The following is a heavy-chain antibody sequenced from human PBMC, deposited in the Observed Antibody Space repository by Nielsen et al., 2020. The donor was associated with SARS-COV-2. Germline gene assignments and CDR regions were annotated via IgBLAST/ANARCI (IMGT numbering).Heavy chain of an antibody. CDR2: ILYDGSNQ. J-gene: IGHJ4*02. CDR1: GFTFSSFG. D-gene: IGHD6-13*01. V-gene: IGHV3-33*01. CDR3: ARDEDSSSSSPLDY. Sequence: GGSLRLSCAASGFTFSSFGMHWVRQAPGKGLEWVAVILYDGSNQYYADSVKGRFTISRDDSKNTLYLQMNSLRAEDTAVYYCARDEDSSSSSPLDYWGQGTLVTVSS.